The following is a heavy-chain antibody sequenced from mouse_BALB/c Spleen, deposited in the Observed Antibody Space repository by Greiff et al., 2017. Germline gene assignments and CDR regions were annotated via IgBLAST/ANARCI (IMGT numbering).Heavy chain of an antibody. J-gene: IGHJ4*01. V-gene: IGHV5-17*02. CDR2: ISSGSSTI. CDR1: GFTFSSFG. CDR3: ARRYYDYDVGYAMDY. Sequence: EVQRVESGGGLVQPGGSRKLSCAASGFTFSSFGMHWVRQAPEKGLEWVAYISSGSSTIYYADTVKGRFTISRDNPKNTLFLQMTSLRSEDTAMYYCARRYYDYDVGYAMDYWGEGTSVTVSS. D-gene: IGHD2-4*01.